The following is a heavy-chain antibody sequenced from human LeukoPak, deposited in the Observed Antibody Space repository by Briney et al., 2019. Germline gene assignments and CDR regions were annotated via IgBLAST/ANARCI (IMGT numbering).Heavy chain of an antibody. CDR2: IYPRDGST. V-gene: IGHV1-46*01. Sequence: GSVKVSCKASGYTFTSNYIHWVRQAPGQGLEWMGMIYPRDGSTSYAQKFQGRVTVTRDTSTSTVHMELSGLRSEDTAVYYCARDQEGFDYWGQGTLVTVS. CDR3: ARDQEGFDY. J-gene: IGHJ4*02. CDR1: GYTFTSNY.